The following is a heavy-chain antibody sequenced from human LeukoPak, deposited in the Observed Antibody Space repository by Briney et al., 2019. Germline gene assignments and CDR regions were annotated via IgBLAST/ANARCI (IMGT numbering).Heavy chain of an antibody. CDR1: GYTFTGYY. V-gene: IGHV1-2*02. CDR3: ARSKPYGSGSYKSAWFDP. Sequence: GASVKVSCKASGYTFTGYYMHRVRQAPGQGLEWMGWINPNSGGTNYAQKFQGRVTMTRDTSISTAYMELSRLRSDDTAVYYCARSKPYGSGSYKSAWFDPWGQGTLVTVSS. D-gene: IGHD3-10*01. CDR2: INPNSGGT. J-gene: IGHJ5*02.